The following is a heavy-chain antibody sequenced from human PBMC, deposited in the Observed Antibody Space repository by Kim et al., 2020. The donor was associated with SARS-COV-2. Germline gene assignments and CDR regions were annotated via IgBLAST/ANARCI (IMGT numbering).Heavy chain of an antibody. V-gene: IGHV3-21*01. J-gene: IGHJ3*02. CDR1: GFTFSSYS. CDR3: ARDGGFHAFDI. Sequence: GGSLRLSCAASGFTFSSYSMNWVRQAPGKGLEWVSSISSSSSYIYYADSVKGRFTISRDNAKNSLYLQMNSLRAEDTAVYYCARDGGFHAFDIWGQGTMVTVSS. CDR2: ISSSSSYI. D-gene: IGHD2-15*01.